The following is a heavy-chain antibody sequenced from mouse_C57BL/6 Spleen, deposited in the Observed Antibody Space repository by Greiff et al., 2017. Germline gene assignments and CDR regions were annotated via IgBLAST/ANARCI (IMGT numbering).Heavy chain of an antibody. CDR3: ARGGGGNFPYAMDY. J-gene: IGHJ4*01. CDR1: GYAFSSYW. V-gene: IGHV1-80*01. CDR2: MYPGDGDT. Sequence: VQLQQSGAELVKPGASVKISCKASGYAFSSYWMNWVKQRPGKGLEWIGQMYPGDGDTNYNGKFKGKATLTADKSSSTAYMQLSSLTSEDSAVYFCARGGGGNFPYAMDYWGQGTSVTVSS. D-gene: IGHD2-1*01.